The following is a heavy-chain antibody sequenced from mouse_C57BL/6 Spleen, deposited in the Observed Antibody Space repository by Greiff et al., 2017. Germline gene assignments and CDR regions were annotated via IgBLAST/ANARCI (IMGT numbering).Heavy chain of an antibody. CDR3: ARSPYYYGSSYFDY. D-gene: IGHD1-1*01. CDR2: IDPSDSYT. J-gene: IGHJ2*01. CDR1: GYTFTSYW. V-gene: IGHV1-69*01. Sequence: VQLQQPGAELVMPGASVKLSCKASGYTFTSYWMHWVKQRPGQGLEWIGEIDPSDSYTNYNQKFKGKSTLTVDKSSRTAYMQLSSLTSEDSAVYYCARSPYYYGSSYFDYWGQGTTLTVSS.